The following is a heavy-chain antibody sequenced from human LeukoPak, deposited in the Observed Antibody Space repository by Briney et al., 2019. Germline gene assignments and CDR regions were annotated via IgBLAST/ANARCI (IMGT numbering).Heavy chain of an antibody. CDR1: GFTFSSSW. J-gene: IGHJ5*02. CDR3: VRAIMTTAINWFDP. D-gene: IGHD4-17*01. Sequence: PGGSLRLSCAASGFTFSSSWMHWVCQAPEKGLEWVADIKWEGSGKYYVDSVKGRLTISRDNAKNSLYLQVNSLRAEDMTVYYCVRAIMTTAINWFDPWGQGTLVTVSS. CDR2: IKWEGSGK. V-gene: IGHV3-52*01.